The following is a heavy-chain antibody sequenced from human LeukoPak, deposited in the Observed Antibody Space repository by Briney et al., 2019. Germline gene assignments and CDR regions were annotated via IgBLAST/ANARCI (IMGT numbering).Heavy chain of an antibody. CDR2: IRNKANSHTT. CDR1: GSTFSSYE. Sequence: GGSLRLSCAASGSTFSSYEMNWVRQAPGKGLEWVGRIRNKANSHTTEYAASVKDRFTISRDDSKNSLYLQMNSLKTEDTAVYYCVTVSSFDYWGQGTLVTVSS. V-gene: IGHV3-72*01. J-gene: IGHJ4*02. CDR3: VTVSSFDY.